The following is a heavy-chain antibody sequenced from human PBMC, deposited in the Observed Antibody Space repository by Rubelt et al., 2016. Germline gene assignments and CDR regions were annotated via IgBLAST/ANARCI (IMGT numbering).Heavy chain of an antibody. D-gene: IGHD3-22*01. CDR2: ISCSGST. Sequence: QVQLQESGPGLVKTSETLSLTCPVSGGSIPSYYWTWIRQPPGKGPAWIGYISCSGSTSYNPSLNSLVTITVDTSKSQFSLNLSSVTAADTAVYYCASGGYYYDSSGLDWGQGTLVTVSS. CDR3: ASGGYYYDSSGLD. J-gene: IGHJ4*02. CDR1: GGSIPSYY. V-gene: IGHV4-59*01.